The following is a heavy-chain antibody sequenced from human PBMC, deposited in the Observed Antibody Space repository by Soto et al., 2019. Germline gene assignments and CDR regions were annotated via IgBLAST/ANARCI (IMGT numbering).Heavy chain of an antibody. CDR3: ARESGSGSGNLDY. V-gene: IGHV3-30-3*01. Sequence: QVQLVESGGGVVQPGRSLRLSCAASGFTFSSYAMHWVRQAPGKGLEWVAVISYDGSNKYYADSVKGRFTISRDNSKNTLYLQMNSLRGEDTAVYYCARESGSGSGNLDYWGQGTLVTVSS. D-gene: IGHD3-10*01. CDR2: ISYDGSNK. CDR1: GFTFSSYA. J-gene: IGHJ4*02.